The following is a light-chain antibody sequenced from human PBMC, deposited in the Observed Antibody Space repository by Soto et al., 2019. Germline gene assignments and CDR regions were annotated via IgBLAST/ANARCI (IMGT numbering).Light chain of an antibody. J-gene: IGLJ1*01. CDR3: CSYAGRTTV. CDR2: DVN. CDR1: SSDVGRYNY. V-gene: IGLV2-11*01. Sequence: QSVLTQPRSVSGSLGQSVTISCSGTSSDVGRYNYVSWYQQHPGKAPKLMIYDVNKRPSGVPDRFSGSKSGNTASLTISGLQAEDEADFCCCSYAGRTTVFGAGTKRTVL.